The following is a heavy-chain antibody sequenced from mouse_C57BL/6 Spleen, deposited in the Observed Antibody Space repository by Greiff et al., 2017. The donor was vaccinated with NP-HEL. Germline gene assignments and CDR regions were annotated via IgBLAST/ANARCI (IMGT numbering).Heavy chain of an antibody. D-gene: IGHD1-1*01. CDR3: TSGTIYYYGSTLDY. V-gene: IGHV1-15*01. CDR1: GYTFTDYE. J-gene: IGHJ2*01. CDR2: IDPETGGT. Sequence: VQLQQSGAELVRPGASVTLSCKASGYTFTDYEMHWVKQTPVHGLEWIGAIDPETGGTAYNQKFKGKAILTADKSSSTAYMELRSLTSEDSAVYYWTSGTIYYYGSTLDYWGQGTTLTVSS.